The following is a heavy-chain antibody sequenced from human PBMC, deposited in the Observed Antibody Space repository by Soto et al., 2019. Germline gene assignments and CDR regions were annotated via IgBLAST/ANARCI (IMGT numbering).Heavy chain of an antibody. J-gene: IGHJ4*02. CDR1: GDSISSGGYS. CDR2: TYHSGGT. V-gene: IGHV4-30-2*06. CDR3: ARDSLSGSYFGF. Sequence: QLQLQESGSGLVKPSQTLSLTCVVSGDSISSGGYSWNWIRQSPGKGLEWIGHTYHSGGTFYNPYLDSRVAISVDKSKPQFSVRLTSVTAADTAVYYGARDSLSGSYFGFWGQGTVVTVSS. D-gene: IGHD3-22*01.